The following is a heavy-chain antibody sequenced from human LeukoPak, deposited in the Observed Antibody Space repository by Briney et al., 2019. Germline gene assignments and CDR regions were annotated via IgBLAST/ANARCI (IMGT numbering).Heavy chain of an antibody. D-gene: IGHD1-26*01. CDR2: ISGSGGST. CDR1: GFTFSNYV. Sequence: GGSLRLSCAASGFTFSNYVMSWVRQAPGKGLEWVSSISGSGGSTYYADSVKVRFTISRDNSKNTLFLQMNSLRAEDTALYYCAEEVGATYPTFDYWGQGTLVTVSS. V-gene: IGHV3-23*01. J-gene: IGHJ4*02. CDR3: AEEVGATYPTFDY.